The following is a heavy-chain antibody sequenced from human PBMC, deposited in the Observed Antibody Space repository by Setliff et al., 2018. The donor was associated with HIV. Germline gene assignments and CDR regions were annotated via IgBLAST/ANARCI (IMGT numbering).Heavy chain of an antibody. V-gene: IGHV3-74*01. CDR2: IDNDGRDT. CDR3: ASEAGASSGWFGY. Sequence: GGSLRLSCAGSGFTFRDYWMHWVRQTPGKGLVWVARIDNDGRDTDYADFVGGRFTISRDNTKNTLFLHMKSLRAEDMAVYYCASEAGASSGWFGYWGQGTLVTVSS. CDR1: GFTFRDYW. J-gene: IGHJ5*01. D-gene: IGHD6-19*01.